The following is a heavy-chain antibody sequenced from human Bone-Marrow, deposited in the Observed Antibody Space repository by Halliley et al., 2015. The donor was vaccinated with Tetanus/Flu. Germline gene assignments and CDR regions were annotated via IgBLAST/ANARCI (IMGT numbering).Heavy chain of an antibody. CDR2: IYSRGST. Sequence: VSIIYSRGSTYYADSGKGRFTIASDNSKNIVYLQMKGRRTGDTAVYYCARDGSDGSAWWFDPWGQGTLVTVSS. J-gene: IGHJ5*02. CDR3: ARDGSDGSAWWFDP. D-gene: IGHD3-10*01. V-gene: IGHV3-53*01.